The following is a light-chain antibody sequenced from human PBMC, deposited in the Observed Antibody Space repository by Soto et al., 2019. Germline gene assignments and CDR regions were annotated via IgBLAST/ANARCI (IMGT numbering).Light chain of an antibody. CDR2: GAS. CDR1: QSIRYY. J-gene: IGKJ1*01. Sequence: DIQLTQSPPTLSASVGDRVTITCRASQSIRYYLAWYQQMPGKAPKLLIYGASSLQSGVPSRFSGSGSGTEFTPTISSLQPDDFATYFCQHHNSYSHTFGQGTKV. CDR3: QHHNSYSHT. V-gene: IGKV1-5*01.